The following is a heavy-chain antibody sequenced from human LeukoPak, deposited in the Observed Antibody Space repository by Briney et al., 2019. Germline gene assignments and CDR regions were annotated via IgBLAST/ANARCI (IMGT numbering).Heavy chain of an antibody. CDR1: GFTFSSYW. J-gene: IGHJ4*02. Sequence: GGSLRLSCAASGFTFSSYWMSWVRQAPGKGLEWVANIKQDGSEKYYVDSVKGRFTISRDNAKNSLYLQMNSLSAEDTAVYYCARDHAAYSSGWYYFDYWGQGTLVTVSS. D-gene: IGHD6-19*01. CDR2: IKQDGSEK. V-gene: IGHV3-7*01. CDR3: ARDHAAYSSGWYYFDY.